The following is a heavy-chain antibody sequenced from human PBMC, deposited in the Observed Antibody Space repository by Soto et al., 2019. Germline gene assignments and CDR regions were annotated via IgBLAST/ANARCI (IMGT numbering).Heavy chain of an antibody. CDR3: ARETESYFDY. CDR1: GLNISSYW. J-gene: IGHJ4*02. V-gene: IGHV3-7*01. CDR2: IKQDGSEK. Sequence: PGGSLRLSCAASGLNISSYWMSWVRQAPGKGLEWVANIKQDGSEKYYVDSVKGRFTISRDNAKNSLYLQMNSLRAEDTAVYYCARETESYFDYWGQGTLVTVSS.